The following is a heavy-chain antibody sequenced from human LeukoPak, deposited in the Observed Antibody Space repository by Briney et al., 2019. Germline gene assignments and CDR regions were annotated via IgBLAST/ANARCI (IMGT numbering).Heavy chain of an antibody. J-gene: IGHJ4*02. CDR1: GFTFSSYA. Sequence: PGGSLRLSCAASGFTFSSYAMSWVRQAPGKGLEWVSAISGSGGSTYYADSVKGRFTISRDNFKNTLYLQMNSLRAEDTAVYYCAKGDYDFWSGYYSYWGQGTLVTVSS. CDR3: AKGDYDFWSGYYSY. D-gene: IGHD3-3*01. V-gene: IGHV3-23*01. CDR2: ISGSGGST.